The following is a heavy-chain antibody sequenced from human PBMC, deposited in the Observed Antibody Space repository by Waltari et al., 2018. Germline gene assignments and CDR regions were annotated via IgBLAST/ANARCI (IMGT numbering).Heavy chain of an antibody. CDR1: GFTFSHAW. CDR2: MGSRSDGGTA. D-gene: IGHD2-2*01. CDR3: TTAPMPD. J-gene: IGHJ4*02. V-gene: IGHV3-15*04. Sequence: EVQLVESGGGLVEPGGSLRLSCVASGFTFSHAWRNWVRQAPGEGLVWVGLMGSRSDGGTADYAAPVKGRFTISRDDSKDTLYLQMNNLRPEDTAVYYCTTAPMPDWGQGTLVTVSS.